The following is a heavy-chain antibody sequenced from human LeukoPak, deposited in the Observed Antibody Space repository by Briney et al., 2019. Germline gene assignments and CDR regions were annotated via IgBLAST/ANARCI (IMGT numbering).Heavy chain of an antibody. CDR2: INHSGST. CDR3: ARSRDYGDYAY. D-gene: IGHD4-17*01. J-gene: IGHJ4*02. V-gene: IGHV4-34*01. CDR1: GGSFSGYY. Sequence: PSETLSLTCAVYGGSFSGYYWSWIRQPPGKGLEWIGEINHSGSTNYNPSLKSRVTISVDTSKNQFSLKLSSVTAADTAVYYCARSRDYGDYAYWGQGTLVTVSS.